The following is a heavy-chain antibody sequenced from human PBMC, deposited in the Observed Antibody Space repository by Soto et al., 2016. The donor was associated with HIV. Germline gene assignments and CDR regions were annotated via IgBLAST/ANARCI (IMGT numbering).Heavy chain of an antibody. V-gene: IGHV3-53*02. J-gene: IGHJ1*01. CDR2: VYVNGRT. CDR1: GFSISYNY. D-gene: IGHD1-26*01. CDR3: ARDNGRSLIQN. Sequence: EVQLVETGGGLVQPGGSLRLSCAPSGFSISYNYMSWVRQAPGKGLEWVSSVYVNGRTYYADSVKGRFTVSRDMSKNLIYLQMNSLRTEDTAVYFCARDNGRSLIQNWGRAPWHRLL.